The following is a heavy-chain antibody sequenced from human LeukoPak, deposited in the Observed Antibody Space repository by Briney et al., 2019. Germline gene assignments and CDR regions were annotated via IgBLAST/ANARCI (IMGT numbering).Heavy chain of an antibody. CDR2: INSDGSST. V-gene: IGHV3-74*01. D-gene: IGHD3-16*02. J-gene: IGHJ4*02. CDR1: GFIFSSYW. Sequence: GGSLRLSCAASGFIFSSYWMHWVRQAPGEGLVWVSRINSDGSSTSYADSVKGRFTISRDNAKNTLYLQMNSLRAEDTAVYYCASGYDYVWGSYRYALPFDYWGQGTLVTVSS. CDR3: ASGYDYVWGSYRYALPFDY.